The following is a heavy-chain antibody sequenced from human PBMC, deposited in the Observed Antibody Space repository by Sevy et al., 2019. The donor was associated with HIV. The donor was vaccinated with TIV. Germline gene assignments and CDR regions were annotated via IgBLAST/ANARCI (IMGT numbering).Heavy chain of an antibody. CDR2: ISFDGSNK. V-gene: IGHV3-30*18. J-gene: IGHJ4*02. Sequence: GGSLRLSCAASGFSFSGYAIHWVRQAPGKGLEWVAVISFDGSNKYYADSMKGRFTISSDNSKNTQFLQMNSLRAEDTAVYYCAKGGAYSYTTYFDYWGQGTVVTVSS. CDR1: GFSFSGYA. D-gene: IGHD1-26*01. CDR3: AKGGAYSYTTYFDY.